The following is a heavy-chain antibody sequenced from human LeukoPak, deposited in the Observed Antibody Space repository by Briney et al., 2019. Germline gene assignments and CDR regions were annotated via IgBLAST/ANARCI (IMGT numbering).Heavy chain of an antibody. CDR1: GGSFSGYY. CDR3: ARLRNWFDP. J-gene: IGHJ5*02. CDR2: INHSGST. V-gene: IGHV4-34*01. Sequence: TTSETLSLTCAVYGGSFSGYYWSWIRQPPGKGLEWIGEINHSGSTNYNPSLKSRVTISVDTSKNQFSLKLSSVTAADTAVYYCARLRNWFDPWGQGTLVTVSS.